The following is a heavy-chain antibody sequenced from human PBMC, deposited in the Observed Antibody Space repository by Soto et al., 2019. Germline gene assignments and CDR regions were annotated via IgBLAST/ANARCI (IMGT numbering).Heavy chain of an antibody. J-gene: IGHJ4*02. CDR1: GYTLTELS. CDR2: FDPEDGET. D-gene: IGHD3-10*01. Sequence: QVQLVQSGAEVKKPGASVKVSCKVSGYTLTELSMHWVRQAPGKGLEWMGGFDPEDGETIYAQKFQGRVTXXEXTXXDTAYMELSSLRSEDTAVYYCATEQITMVRGVLDYWGQGTLVTVSS. V-gene: IGHV1-24*01. CDR3: ATEQITMVRGVLDY.